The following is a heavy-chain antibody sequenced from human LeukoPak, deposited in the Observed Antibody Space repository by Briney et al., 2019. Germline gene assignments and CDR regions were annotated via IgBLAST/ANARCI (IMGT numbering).Heavy chain of an antibody. D-gene: IGHD6-19*01. V-gene: IGHV1-2*02. Sequence: ASVKVSCKASGYTFTGYYMHWVRQAPGQGLEWMGWNNPNSGGTNYAQKFQGRVTMTRDTSISTAYMELSRLRSDDTAVYYCARNKYSSGWNYFDYWGQGTLVTVSS. CDR2: NNPNSGGT. CDR1: GYTFTGYY. J-gene: IGHJ4*02. CDR3: ARNKYSSGWNYFDY.